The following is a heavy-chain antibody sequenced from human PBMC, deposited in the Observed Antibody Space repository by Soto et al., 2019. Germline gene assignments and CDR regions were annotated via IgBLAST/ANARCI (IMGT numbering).Heavy chain of an antibody. D-gene: IGHD5-18*01. V-gene: IGHV1-69*06. J-gene: IGHJ4*02. CDR3: ARRDSRGYFRYFDN. CDR2: TNANLGTG. Sequence: QVQLVQSGAEVKKPGSSVKVSCKASGGTFSSYPISWVRQAPGQGLEWMGGTNANLGTGNYAQKFQGRLTITTDISTTTAYMELSTLRSEDTAVHYCARRDSRGYFRYFDNWGQGTLVTVSS. CDR1: GGTFSSYP.